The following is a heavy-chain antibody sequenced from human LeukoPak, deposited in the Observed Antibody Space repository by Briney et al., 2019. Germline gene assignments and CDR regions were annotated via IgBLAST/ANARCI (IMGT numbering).Heavy chain of an antibody. J-gene: IGHJ4*02. Sequence: ASVKVSCKASGYTFTGYYMHWVRQAPGQGLEWMGWISAYNGNTNYAQKLQGRVTMTTDTSTSTAYMELRSLRSDDTAVYYCARDSGDCGGDCYSDYWGQGTLVTVSS. CDR2: ISAYNGNT. D-gene: IGHD2-21*02. CDR1: GYTFTGYY. V-gene: IGHV1-18*04. CDR3: ARDSGDCGGDCYSDY.